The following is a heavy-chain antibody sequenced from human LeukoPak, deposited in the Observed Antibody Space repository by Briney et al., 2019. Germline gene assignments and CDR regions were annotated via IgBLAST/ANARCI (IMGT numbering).Heavy chain of an antibody. CDR1: GYTFTSYA. Sequence: GASVKVSCEASGYTFTSYAMNWVRQAPGRGPEWMGWINTNTGNPTYAQGFTGRFVFSLDTSVSTAYLQISSLKAEDTAVYYCAREWLENYYGSGSFGNWGQGTLVTVSS. CDR3: AREWLENYYGSGSFGN. V-gene: IGHV7-4-1*02. J-gene: IGHJ4*02. CDR2: INTNTGNP. D-gene: IGHD3-10*01.